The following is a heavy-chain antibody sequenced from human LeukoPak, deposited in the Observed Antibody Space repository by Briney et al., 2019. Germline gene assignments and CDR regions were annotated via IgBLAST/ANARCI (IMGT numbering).Heavy chain of an antibody. J-gene: IGHJ4*02. CDR1: GGTFISYA. D-gene: IGHD5-24*01. Sequence: SVKVSCKASGGTFISYAISWVRQAPGQGLEWMGGIIPIFGTANYAQKFQGRVTITADESTSTAYMGLSSLRSEDTAVYYCARTSREMTTSTGYFDYWGQGTLVTVSS. V-gene: IGHV1-69*13. CDR3: ARTSREMTTSTGYFDY. CDR2: IIPIFGTA.